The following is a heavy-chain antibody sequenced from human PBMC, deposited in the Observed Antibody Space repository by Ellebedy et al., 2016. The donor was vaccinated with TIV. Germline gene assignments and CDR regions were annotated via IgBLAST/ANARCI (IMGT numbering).Heavy chain of an antibody. CDR1: GFTFSSFA. CDR2: LHGSGRGI. V-gene: IGHV3-23*01. J-gene: IGHJ4*02. CDR3: ARGKSGTYIHHAFDY. Sequence: PGGSLRLSCAASGFTFSSFAMGWVSRTPGKGLEGVSGLHGSGRGIWYSDSVKGRFTISRDNSKNTVYLQMNSLRAEDTGIYYCARGKSGTYIHHAFDYWGQGTLVTVSS. D-gene: IGHD3-16*01.